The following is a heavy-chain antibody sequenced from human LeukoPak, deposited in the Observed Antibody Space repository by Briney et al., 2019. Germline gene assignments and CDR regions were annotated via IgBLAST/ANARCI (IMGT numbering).Heavy chain of an antibody. J-gene: IGHJ4*02. D-gene: IGHD3-10*01. V-gene: IGHV3-74*01. CDR3: ARGHVPGSDRHWDY. Sequence: QPGGSLRLSCAASGFTFSSHWMHWVRPAPGKGLVWVSRIISDGSSTSYADSVKGRFTISRDNAKNTLYLQMNSLRYEVTAVYYCARGHVPGSDRHWDYWGQGILVTVSS. CDR2: IISDGSST. CDR1: GFTFSSHW.